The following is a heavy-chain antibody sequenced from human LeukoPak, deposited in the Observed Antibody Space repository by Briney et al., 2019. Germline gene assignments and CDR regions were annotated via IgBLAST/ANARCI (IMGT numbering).Heavy chain of an antibody. CDR2: MNPNSGNT. J-gene: IGHJ3*02. D-gene: IGHD6-19*01. V-gene: IGHV1-8*03. CDR3: AREGIAVAGTIVDAFDI. CDR1: GYTFTSYD. Sequence: GASVKVSCKASGYTFTSYDINWVRQATGQGLEWMGWMNPNSGNTGYAQKFQGRVTITRNTSISTAYMELSSLRSEDTAVYYCAREGIAVAGTIVDAFDIWGQGTMVTVSS.